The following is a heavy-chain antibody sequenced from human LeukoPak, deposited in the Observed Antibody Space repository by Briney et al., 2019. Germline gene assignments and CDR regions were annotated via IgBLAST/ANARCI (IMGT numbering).Heavy chain of an antibody. CDR3: AREDWYSSSFDY. CDR1: GFTSSSYA. Sequence: QSGGSLRLSCAASGFTSSSYAMHWVRQAPGKGLEYVSAISSNGGSTYYANSVKGRFTISRDNSKNTLYLQMGSLRAEDMAAYYCAREDWYSSSFDYWGQGTLVTVSS. J-gene: IGHJ4*02. D-gene: IGHD6-13*01. CDR2: ISSNGGST. V-gene: IGHV3-64*01.